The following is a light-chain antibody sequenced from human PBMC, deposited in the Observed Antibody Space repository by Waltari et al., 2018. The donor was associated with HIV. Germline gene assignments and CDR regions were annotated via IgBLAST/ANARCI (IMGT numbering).Light chain of an antibody. CDR1: KSNIGNNY. V-gene: IGLV1-47*01. CDR2: RND. J-gene: IGLJ2*01. CDR3: ASWDDNLGHWI. Sequence: QPKMTQAPSASKTPGQRITMSCSGSKSNIGNNYIYWYQQIAGAAPRLVMARNDQRPAGGPDRFSGTTSGTSAFLAITGLRLDDEATYVCASWDDNLGHWIFGGGTKLTVL.